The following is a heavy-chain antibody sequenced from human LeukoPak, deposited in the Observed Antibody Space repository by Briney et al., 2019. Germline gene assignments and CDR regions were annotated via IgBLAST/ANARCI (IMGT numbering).Heavy chain of an antibody. Sequence: SVKVSCKASGGTFSSYAISWVRQAPGQGLEWMGRINPIFGTANYAQKFQGRVTITTDESTSTAYMELSSLRSEDTAVYYCARDRSYYDSSGFLDYWGQGTLVTVSS. CDR3: ARDRSYYDSSGFLDY. J-gene: IGHJ4*02. CDR1: GGTFSSYA. CDR2: INPIFGTA. V-gene: IGHV1-69*05. D-gene: IGHD3-22*01.